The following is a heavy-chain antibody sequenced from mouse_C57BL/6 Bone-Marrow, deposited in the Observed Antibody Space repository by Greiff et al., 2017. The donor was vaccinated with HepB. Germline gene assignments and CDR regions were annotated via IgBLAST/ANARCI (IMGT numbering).Heavy chain of an antibody. CDR1: GYTFTSYG. J-gene: IGHJ3*01. V-gene: IGHV1-81*01. Sequence: VQLQHSGAELARPGASVKLSCKASGYTFTSYGISWVKQRTGQGLEWIGEIYPRSGNTYYNEKFKGKATLTADKSSSTAYMELRSLTSEDSAVYFCARAWFAYWGQGTLVTVSA. CDR2: IYPRSGNT. CDR3: ARAWFAY.